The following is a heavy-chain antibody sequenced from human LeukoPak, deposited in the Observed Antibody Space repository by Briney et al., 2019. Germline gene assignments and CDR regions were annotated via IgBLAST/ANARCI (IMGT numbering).Heavy chain of an antibody. CDR2: IWYDGSNK. Sequence: GGSLRLSCAASGFTFSSYGMHWVRQAPGKGLEWVAVIWYDGSNKYSAYFEEGRFTISRDYSKNTLYLKNNRQRAETTAVYFSTRDYSYDSSGDSDYGGEGTLVSVSS. J-gene: IGHJ4*02. CDR3: TRDYSYDSSGDSDY. V-gene: IGHV3-33*08. CDR1: GFTFSSYG. D-gene: IGHD3-22*01.